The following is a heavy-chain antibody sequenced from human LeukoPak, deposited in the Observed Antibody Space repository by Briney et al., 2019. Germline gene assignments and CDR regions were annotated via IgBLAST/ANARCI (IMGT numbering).Heavy chain of an antibody. D-gene: IGHD3-9*01. CDR2: IRVHNGDT. V-gene: IGHV1-18*01. CDR1: GYMFAVFG. CDR3: ARDRYDVGVAFDF. Sequence: VASVKVPCKASGYMFAVFGITWVRQAPGQGLEWMGSIRVHNGDTNYAQKFQGRLTMTTDTSATTAYMELRSLKSDDTAVYYCARDRYDVGVAFDFWGQGTMVTVSS. J-gene: IGHJ3*01.